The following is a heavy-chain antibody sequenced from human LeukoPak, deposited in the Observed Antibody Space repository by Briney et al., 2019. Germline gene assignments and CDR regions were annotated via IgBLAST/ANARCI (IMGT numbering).Heavy chain of an antibody. CDR2: IYYSGST. J-gene: IGHJ6*03. D-gene: IGHD5-18*01. V-gene: IGHV4-59*01. Sequence: SETLSLTCTVYGGSISSDYWSWIRQPPGRGLEWIGYIYYSGSTSYNPSLKSRVTISVDTSKNQFSLKLSSVTAADTAVYYCARTTEGGYTYNYFYYYYMDVWGKGTTVTISS. CDR3: ARTTEGGYTYNYFYYYYMDV. CDR1: GGSISSDY.